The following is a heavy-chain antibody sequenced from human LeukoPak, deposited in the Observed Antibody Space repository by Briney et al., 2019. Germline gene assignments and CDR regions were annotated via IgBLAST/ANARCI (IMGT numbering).Heavy chain of an antibody. CDR3: ARGSANWNYGMDV. CDR2: ISPRGSNT. CDR1: GYSFTDYW. J-gene: IGHJ6*02. Sequence: GESLKISCKGSGYSFTDYWIAWVRQMPGKGLEWMGIISPRGSNTRYSPSFQGQVTISADKSITTAYLQWSSLKASDTATFYCARGSANWNYGMDVWGQGTTVTVSS. V-gene: IGHV5-51*01. D-gene: IGHD1-1*01.